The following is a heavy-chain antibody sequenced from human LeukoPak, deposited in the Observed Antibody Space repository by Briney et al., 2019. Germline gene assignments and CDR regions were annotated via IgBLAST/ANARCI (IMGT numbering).Heavy chain of an antibody. Sequence: GGSLRLSCAVSGFTFSSYSMNWVRQAPGKGLEWMTVISYDGSVIYNADSVKGRFTISRDNSKNTLYLQMDSLRADDTAVYYCAKERSFGPRDFDYWGQGTLVTVSS. V-gene: IGHV3-30*18. CDR1: GFTFSSYS. CDR2: ISYDGSVI. J-gene: IGHJ4*02. D-gene: IGHD3-10*01. CDR3: AKERSFGPRDFDY.